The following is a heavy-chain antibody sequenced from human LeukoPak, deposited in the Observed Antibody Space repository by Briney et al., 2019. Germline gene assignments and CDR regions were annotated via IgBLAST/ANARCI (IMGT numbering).Heavy chain of an antibody. Sequence: PGGSLILSCAASGFTFSSYAMRWVRQAPGKGLEYVSTISNNGGSTYYANSVKGRITISRDNSKNTLYLQMGSLRAEDMAVYYCARGHVSGSFLDYWGQGTLVTVSS. CDR3: ARGHVSGSFLDY. J-gene: IGHJ4*02. CDR1: GFTFSSYA. D-gene: IGHD1-26*01. V-gene: IGHV3-64*01. CDR2: ISNNGGST.